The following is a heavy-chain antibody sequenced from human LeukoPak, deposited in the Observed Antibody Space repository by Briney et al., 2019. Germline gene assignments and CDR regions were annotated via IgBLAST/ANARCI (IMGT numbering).Heavy chain of an antibody. J-gene: IGHJ5*02. CDR3: ARALYSSSWYVRNWFDP. V-gene: IGHV4-31*03. D-gene: IGHD6-13*01. Sequence: SETLSLTCTVSGGSISSGGYYWSWIRQHPGKGLEWIGYIYYSGSTYYNLSLKSRVTISVDTSKNQFSLKLSSVTAADTAVYYCARALYSSSWYVRNWFDPWGQGTLVTVSS. CDR2: IYYSGST. CDR1: GGSISSGGYY.